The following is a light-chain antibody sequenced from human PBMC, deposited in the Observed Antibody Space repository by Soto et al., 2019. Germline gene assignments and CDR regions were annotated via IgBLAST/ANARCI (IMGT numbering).Light chain of an antibody. Sequence: QSALTQPASVSGSPGQSITISCTGTSSDVGGYNYVSWYQQHPGKAPKLMIYDVSNRPSGVSNRFSGPKSGNMASLTISGLQAEDEADYYCSSYTSSSTVVFGGGTKVTVL. CDR2: DVS. CDR1: SSDVGGYNY. V-gene: IGLV2-14*01. J-gene: IGLJ2*01. CDR3: SSYTSSSTVV.